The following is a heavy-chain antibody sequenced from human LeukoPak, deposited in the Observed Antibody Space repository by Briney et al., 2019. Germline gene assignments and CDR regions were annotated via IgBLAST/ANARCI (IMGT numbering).Heavy chain of an antibody. J-gene: IGHJ6*02. CDR3: AREGYYDSSGHFSTRPYSYYYSMDV. CDR1: GFTFSNYE. Sequence: PGGSLRLSCAASGFTFSNYEMNWVRQAPGKGLEWVSYIGSSGSTIYYADSLKGRVTISRDNAKNSLYLQMNSLRAEDTAVYYCAREGYYDSSGHFSTRPYSYYYSMDVWGQGTTVTVSS. CDR2: IGSSGSTI. D-gene: IGHD3-22*01. V-gene: IGHV3-48*03.